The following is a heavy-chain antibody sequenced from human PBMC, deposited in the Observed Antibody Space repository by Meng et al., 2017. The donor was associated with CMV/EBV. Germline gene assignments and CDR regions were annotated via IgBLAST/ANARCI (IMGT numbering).Heavy chain of an antibody. CDR1: GLTVSSTY. V-gene: IGHV3-53*01. CDR3: ATGLGEDGDYTGDF. CDR2: IYSGGTS. J-gene: IGHJ4*02. D-gene: IGHD4-17*01. Sequence: GESLKISCVVSGLTVSSTYMSWVRQAPVKGLEWVSVIYSGGTSYHADSVKGRFTISRDNSKNTVFLQMNSLRAEDTAVYYCATGLGEDGDYTGDFWGQGTLVTVSS.